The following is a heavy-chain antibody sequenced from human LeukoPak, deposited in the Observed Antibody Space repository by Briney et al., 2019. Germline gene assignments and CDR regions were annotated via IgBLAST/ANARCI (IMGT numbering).Heavy chain of an antibody. CDR2: INPNSGDA. D-gene: IGHD3-9*01. CDR1: GYSFTDYH. V-gene: IGHV1-2*02. Sequence: ASVKVSCKASGYSFTDYHMHWVRQAPGQGLEWMGWINPNSGDANYAQNFQGRVTMTWDTSISTAYMELSSLTSDDTAVYYCARDPGQYYDILTGYYTPYYFDYWGQGTLVTVSS. CDR3: ARDPGQYYDILTGYYTPYYFDY. J-gene: IGHJ4*02.